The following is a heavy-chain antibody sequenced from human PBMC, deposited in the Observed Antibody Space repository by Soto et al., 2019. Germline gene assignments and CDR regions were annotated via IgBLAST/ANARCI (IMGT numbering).Heavy chain of an antibody. CDR3: ASLYYDSSGYYYYFDY. CDR2: IIPIFGTA. J-gene: IGHJ4*02. V-gene: IGHV1-69*06. D-gene: IGHD3-22*01. Sequence: QVQLVQSGAEVKKPGSSVKVSCKASGGTFSSYAISWVRQAPGQGLEWMGGIIPIFGTANYAQKFQGRVTSTADKSTSTAYMELSSLRSEDTAVYYCASLYYDSSGYYYYFDYWGQGTLVTVSS. CDR1: GGTFSSYA.